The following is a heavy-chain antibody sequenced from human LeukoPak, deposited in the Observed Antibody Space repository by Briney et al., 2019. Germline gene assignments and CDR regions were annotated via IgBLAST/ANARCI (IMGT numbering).Heavy chain of an antibody. D-gene: IGHD6-13*01. CDR3: AKDLSSSSWYDY. CDR1: GFTFSSYA. J-gene: IGHJ4*02. Sequence: GGSLRLSCAASGFTFSSYAMSWVRQAPGKGLEWVSGISGNGGSTYYADSVKGRFTISRDNSKNTLYLQMNSLRAEDTAVYYCAKDLSSSSWYDYWGQGTLVTVSS. CDR2: ISGNGGST. V-gene: IGHV3-23*01.